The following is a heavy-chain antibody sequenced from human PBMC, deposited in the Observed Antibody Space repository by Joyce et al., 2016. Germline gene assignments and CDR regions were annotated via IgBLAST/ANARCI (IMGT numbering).Heavy chain of an antibody. Sequence: QLQLQESGPGLVKPSETLSLTCTVSGGSIRSSSYSWGWIRQPPGKGLEWIVSISYSGSTYDNPSLKSRVTISVDTSKNQFSLKLSSVTAADTAMYYCASWRILITFGGVMDWGQGTLVTVSS. CDR2: ISYSGST. CDR3: ASWRILITFGGVMD. CDR1: GGSIRSSSYS. J-gene: IGHJ4*02. V-gene: IGHV4-39*07. D-gene: IGHD3-16*01.